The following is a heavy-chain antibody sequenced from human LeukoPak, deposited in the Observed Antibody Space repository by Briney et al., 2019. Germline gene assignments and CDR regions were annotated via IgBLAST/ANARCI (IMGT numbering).Heavy chain of an antibody. D-gene: IGHD5-12*01. CDR2: ISGSGGST. Sequence: GGSLRLSCAASGFTFSSYAMSWVRQAPGKGLEWVSAISGSGGSTYYADSVKGRFTISRDNSKNTLYLQMNSLRAEDTAVYYCAASGYDLLAFDIWGQGTMVTVSS. J-gene: IGHJ3*02. CDR3: AASGYDLLAFDI. CDR1: GFTFSSYA. V-gene: IGHV3-23*01.